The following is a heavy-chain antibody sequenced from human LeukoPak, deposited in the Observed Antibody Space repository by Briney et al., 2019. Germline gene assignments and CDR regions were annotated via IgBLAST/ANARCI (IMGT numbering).Heavy chain of an antibody. CDR3: ARTPVSYAFDI. CDR1: GLPFSDYN. V-gene: IGHV3-11*04. Sequence: GGPLRPSVPPFGLPFSDYNMGWFRQAPGKGLDWVSYISSSGSTIYYADSVKGRFTISRDNAKNSLYLQMNSLRAEDTAVYYCARTPVSYAFDIWGQGTMVTVSS. CDR2: ISSSGSTI. J-gene: IGHJ3*02.